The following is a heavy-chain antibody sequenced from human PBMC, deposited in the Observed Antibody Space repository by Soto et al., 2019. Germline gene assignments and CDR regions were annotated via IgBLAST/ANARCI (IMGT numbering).Heavy chain of an antibody. CDR2: ISAHTGDT. CDR1: GYTFIDYG. J-gene: IGHJ3*02. V-gene: IGHV1-18*01. CDR3: ARDFYQHDSDWFDVFDI. Sequence: QVQLMQSEAEVKQPGASVKVSCKASGYTFIDYGVSWVRQAPGQGLEWLGWISAHTGDTNYAHKLQGRVTMTTDTSTATVYMELRSLRSDDSAVYYCARDFYQHDSDWFDVFDIWGQGTLVIVSS. D-gene: IGHD3-9*01.